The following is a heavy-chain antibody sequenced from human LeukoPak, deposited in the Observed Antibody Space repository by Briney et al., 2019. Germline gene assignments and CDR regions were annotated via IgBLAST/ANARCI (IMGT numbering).Heavy chain of an antibody. CDR3: AREVWIVVDSAATPAFDL. CDR1: GFIFRSYA. Sequence: QTGGSLRLSCVASGFIFRSYAVTWVRQAPGKGLEWVSSITANGDTTYYADSVKGRFTISRDNSKNTLHLQMSSLRAEDTAVYYCAREVWIVVDSAATPAFDLWGQGTMVTVSS. D-gene: IGHD2-2*02. CDR2: ITANGDTT. V-gene: IGHV3-23*01. J-gene: IGHJ3*01.